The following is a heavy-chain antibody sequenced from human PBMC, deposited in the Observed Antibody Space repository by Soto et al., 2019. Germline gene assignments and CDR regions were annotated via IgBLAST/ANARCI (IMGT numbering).Heavy chain of an antibody. CDR3: TTGYYYDSSGYNLDY. CDR2: IKSKTDGGTT. D-gene: IGHD3-22*01. J-gene: IGHJ4*02. V-gene: IGHV3-15*07. CDR1: GFTFSNAW. Sequence: EVQLVESGGGLVKPGGSLRLSCAASGFTFSNAWMNWVRQAPGKGLAWVGRIKSKTDGGTTDYAAPVKGRFTISRDDSKNTLYLQMNSLKTEDTAVYYCTTGYYYDSSGYNLDYWGQGTLVTVSS.